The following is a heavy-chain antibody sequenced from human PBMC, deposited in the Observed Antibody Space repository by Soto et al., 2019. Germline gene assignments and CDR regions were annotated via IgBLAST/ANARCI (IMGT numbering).Heavy chain of an antibody. Sequence: SETLSLTCAVYGGSFSGYYWSWIRQPPGKGLEWIGEINHSGSTNYNPSLKSRVTISVDTSKNQFSLKLSSVTAADTAVYYCARDMHWSCVFDYWGQGTLVTVSS. V-gene: IGHV4-34*01. CDR3: ARDMHWSCVFDY. J-gene: IGHJ4*02. CDR1: GGSFSGYY. D-gene: IGHD1-1*01. CDR2: INHSGST.